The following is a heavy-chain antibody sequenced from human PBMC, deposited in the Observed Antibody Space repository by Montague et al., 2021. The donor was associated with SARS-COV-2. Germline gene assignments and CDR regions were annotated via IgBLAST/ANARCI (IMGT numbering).Heavy chain of an antibody. V-gene: IGHV4-34*01. Sequence: SETLSLTCAVYGGSFSGYYWSWIRQPPGKGLEWIGEINHSGSTNYNPSLKSRVTISVDTSKNQFSLKLSSVTAADTAVYYCARGTKLTYYYDSSGYYPSGYWGQGTLVTVSS. J-gene: IGHJ4*02. CDR1: GGSFSGYY. CDR3: ARGTKLTYYYDSSGYYPSGY. D-gene: IGHD3-22*01. CDR2: INHSGST.